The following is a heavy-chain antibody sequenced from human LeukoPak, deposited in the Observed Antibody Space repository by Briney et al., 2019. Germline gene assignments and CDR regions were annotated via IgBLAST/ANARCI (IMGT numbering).Heavy chain of an antibody. CDR1: GGSISSGGYS. D-gene: IGHD3-3*01. J-gene: IGHJ4*02. V-gene: IGHV4-30-2*01. CDR3: AREVRFLEWSHFDY. CDR2: IYHSGST. Sequence: SQTLSLTCVVSGGSISSGGYSWSWIRQPPGKGLEWIGYIYHSGSTCYNPSLKSRVTISVDRSENQFSLKLSSVTAADTAVYYCAREVRFLEWSHFDYWGQGTLVTVSS.